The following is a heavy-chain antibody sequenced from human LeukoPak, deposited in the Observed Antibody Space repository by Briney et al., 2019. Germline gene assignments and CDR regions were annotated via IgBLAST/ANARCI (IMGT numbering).Heavy chain of an antibody. V-gene: IGHV3-23*01. Sequence: PGGSLRLSCAASGSTFSSYAMSWVRQAPGKGLEWVSAISGSGGSTYYADSVKGRFTISRDNSKNTLYLQMNSLRAEDTAVYYCAKEGTQWLVPYVDYWGQGNLVTVSS. CDR3: AKEGTQWLVPYVDY. CDR1: GSTFSSYA. CDR2: ISGSGGST. D-gene: IGHD6-19*01. J-gene: IGHJ4*02.